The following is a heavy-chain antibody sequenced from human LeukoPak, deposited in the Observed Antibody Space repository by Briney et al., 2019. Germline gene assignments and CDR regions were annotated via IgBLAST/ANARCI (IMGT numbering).Heavy chain of an antibody. CDR1: GYTFTSYD. CDR2: MNPNSGNT. Sequence: ASVKVSCKASGYTFTSYDINWVRQATGQGLEWMGWMNPNSGNTGYAQKFQGRVTITRNTSISTAYMELSSLRSEDTAVYYCARGGDYYDSSGPNWFDPWGQGTLVTVSS. D-gene: IGHD3-22*01. J-gene: IGHJ5*02. CDR3: ARGGDYYDSSGPNWFDP. V-gene: IGHV1-8*03.